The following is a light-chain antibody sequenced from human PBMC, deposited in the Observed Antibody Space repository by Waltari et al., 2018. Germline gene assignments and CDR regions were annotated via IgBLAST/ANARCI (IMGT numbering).Light chain of an antibody. Sequence: QSVLTQPPSASGTPGQSVTISCSGSLSNIGTHYVYWYQQLPGTAPQLLIYLTHQRPAGVPDRCSASKSGTSASLAISGLRFEDEGDYYCATRDEGPTVVFGGGTKVTVL. V-gene: IGLV1-47*01. CDR2: LTH. J-gene: IGLJ2*01. CDR1: LSNIGTHY. CDR3: ATRDEGPTVV.